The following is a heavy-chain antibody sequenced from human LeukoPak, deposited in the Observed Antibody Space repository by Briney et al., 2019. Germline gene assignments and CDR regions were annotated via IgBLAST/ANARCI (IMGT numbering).Heavy chain of an antibody. CDR1: GFTVSSNY. V-gene: IGHV3-53*01. J-gene: IGHJ4*02. CDR3: ARAMDYYFDY. Sequence: SGGSLRLSCAASGFTVSSNYMSWVRQAPGKGLEWVSVIYSGGSTYYADSVKGRFTISRDNSKNTLYLQMNSLRAEDTAVYYCARAMDYYFDYWGQGTLVTISS. CDR2: IYSGGST. D-gene: IGHD5-18*01.